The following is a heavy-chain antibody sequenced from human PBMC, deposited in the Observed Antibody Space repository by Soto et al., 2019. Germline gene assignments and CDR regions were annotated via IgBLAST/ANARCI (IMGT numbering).Heavy chain of an antibody. V-gene: IGHV4-4*02. CDR3: ARHVAVARTRGFDY. J-gene: IGHJ4*02. CDR1: GGSLSDNW. D-gene: IGHD6-19*01. Sequence: QVQLQESGPGLVKPSGTLSLTCAVSGGSLSDNWWSWVRQPPGKGLEWVGVIYPSGTTNYTPSLKSRGTISRDEAASQMSLTLNAGTAADTAVYYGARHVAVARTRGFDYWGQGTLVTVSS. CDR2: IYPSGTT.